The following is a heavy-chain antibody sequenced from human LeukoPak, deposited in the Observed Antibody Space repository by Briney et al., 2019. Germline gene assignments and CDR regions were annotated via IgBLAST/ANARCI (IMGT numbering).Heavy chain of an antibody. D-gene: IGHD5-18*01. J-gene: IGHJ4*02. CDR2: ISSSSSYT. Sequence: PGGSLRLSCAASGFTFSDYYMTWIRQAPGKGLEWVSYISSSSSYTNYADSVKGRFTVSRDNAKNSLYLQMNSLRAEGTAVYYCARDQGYSYGHCVDYWGQGTLVTVSS. V-gene: IGHV3-11*06. CDR3: ARDQGYSYGHCVDY. CDR1: GFTFSDYY.